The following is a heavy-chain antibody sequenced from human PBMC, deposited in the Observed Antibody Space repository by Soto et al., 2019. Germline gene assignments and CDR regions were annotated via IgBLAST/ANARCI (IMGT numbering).Heavy chain of an antibody. CDR2: MTWTGTTI. CDR3: VRDRTGGASDI. D-gene: IGHD1-1*01. V-gene: IGHV3-48*01. Sequence: PGGSLRLSCAASGFTFNSYDMNRVRQAPGKGLEWLSFMTWTGTTIYYADSVEGRFTISRDNAKNSLFLQMNSLRVEDTAVYYCVRDRTGGASDIWGQGTMVTVSS. CDR1: GFTFNSYD. J-gene: IGHJ3*02.